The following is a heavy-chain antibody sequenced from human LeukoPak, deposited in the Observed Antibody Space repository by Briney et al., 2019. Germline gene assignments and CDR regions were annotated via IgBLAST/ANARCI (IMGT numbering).Heavy chain of an antibody. V-gene: IGHV3-23*01. D-gene: IGHD4-23*01. CDR2: ISGSGGST. J-gene: IGHJ2*01. CDR3: EKDHSYGGNSNWHFDL. Sequence: PGGPLRLSCAASGFTFGRYPMSWVRQAPGKGLDWVSAISGSGGSTYYADSVKCRFTISRDNTQDTLYLQINSLRAEDTAVYYCEKDHSYGGNSNWHFDLWGRGTLVTVSS. CDR1: GFTFGRYP.